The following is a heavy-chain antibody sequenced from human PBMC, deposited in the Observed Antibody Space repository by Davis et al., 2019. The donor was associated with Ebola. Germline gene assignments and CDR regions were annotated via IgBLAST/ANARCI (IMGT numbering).Heavy chain of an antibody. J-gene: IGHJ3*02. V-gene: IGHV4-4*02. CDR2: IYHSGST. Sequence: SETLSLTCAVSGDSISSSNWWSWVRQPPGKGLEWIGEIYHSGSTNYNPSLKSRVTISVDKSKNQFSLKLSSVTAADTAVYYCARDRDYGDYAGDAFDIWGQGTMVTVSS. D-gene: IGHD4-17*01. CDR1: GDSISSSNW. CDR3: ARDRDYGDYAGDAFDI.